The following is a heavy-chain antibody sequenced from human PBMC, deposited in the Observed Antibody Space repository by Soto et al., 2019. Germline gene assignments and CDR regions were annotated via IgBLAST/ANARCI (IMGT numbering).Heavy chain of an antibody. V-gene: IGHV4-31*03. CDR2: IYYSKST. Sequence: QVQLQESGPGLVKPSQTLSLTCTVSGGSIGSGGYYWSWIPQHPGRGLEWIGHIYYSKSTYYNPSLKSRVTISLDTSKNQCSLKLTSVSAADTAVYYCARSVFPWGQGTLVTVSS. CDR1: GGSIGSGGYY. CDR3: ARSVFP. J-gene: IGHJ5*02.